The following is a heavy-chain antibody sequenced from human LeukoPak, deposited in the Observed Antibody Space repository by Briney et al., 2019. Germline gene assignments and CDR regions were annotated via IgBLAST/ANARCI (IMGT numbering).Heavy chain of an antibody. CDR2: ISGSGGRT. J-gene: IGHJ6*02. D-gene: IGHD5-12*01. CDR3: AKEQVATITYYYYGMDV. CDR1: GFTFSSCA. Sequence: PGGSLRLSCAASGFTFSSCAMSWVRQAPGKGLEWVLGISGSGGRTYYADSVKGRFTISRDNSKNRLYLQMNSLRAEDTAVYYCAKEQVATITYYYYGMDVWGQGTTVTVSS. V-gene: IGHV3-23*01.